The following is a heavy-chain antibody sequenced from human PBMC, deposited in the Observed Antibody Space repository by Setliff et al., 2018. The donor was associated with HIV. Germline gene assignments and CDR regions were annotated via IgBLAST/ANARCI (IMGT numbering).Heavy chain of an antibody. CDR2: INHSGST. V-gene: IGHV4-34*01. J-gene: IGHJ5*02. CDR3: ARGGDYNFWAGYWT. Sequence: SETLSLTCTVYGGSFIGYYWTWIRQPPGKGLEWIGEINHSGSTNYNPSLESRVTISVDTSKKHFSLRLTSVTAADTAVYFCARGGDYNFWAGYWTWGQGTLVTVSS. D-gene: IGHD3-3*01. CDR1: GGSFIGYY.